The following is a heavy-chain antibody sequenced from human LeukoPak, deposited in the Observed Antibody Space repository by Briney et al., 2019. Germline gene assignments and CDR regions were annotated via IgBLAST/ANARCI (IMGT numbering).Heavy chain of an antibody. J-gene: IGHJ4*02. CDR1: GFTFSDYY. CDR3: ARLNVATLGYYFDY. CDR2: ISTSGSTI. V-gene: IGHV3-11*01. D-gene: IGHD5-12*01. Sequence: GGSLRLSCAASGFTFSDYYMSWIRQAPGKGLEWVSYISTSGSTIYYADSVKGRFTISRDNAKNSLYLQMNSLRAEDTALYYCARLNVATLGYYFDYWGQGTLVTVSS.